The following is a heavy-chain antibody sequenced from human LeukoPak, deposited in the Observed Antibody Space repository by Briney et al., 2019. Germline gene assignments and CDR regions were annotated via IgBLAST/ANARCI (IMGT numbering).Heavy chain of an antibody. D-gene: IGHD6-19*01. J-gene: IGHJ4*02. V-gene: IGHV3-7*05. Sequence: PGGSLRLSCAASGFTSSSYWMSWVRQAPGKGLEWVANIKQDGSEKYYVDSVKGRFTISKDNAKNSLYLQMNSLRAEDTAVYYCARDYSGGWVFFDYWGQGTLVTVSS. CDR2: IKQDGSEK. CDR1: GFTSSSYW. CDR3: ARDYSGGWVFFDY.